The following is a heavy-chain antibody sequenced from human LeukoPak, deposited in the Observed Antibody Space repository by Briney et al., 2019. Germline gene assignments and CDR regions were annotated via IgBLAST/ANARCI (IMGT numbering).Heavy chain of an antibody. V-gene: IGHV1-2*02. Sequence: ASVKVSCKASGYTFTGYYMHWVRQAPGQGLEWMGWINPSSGGTNYAQKFQGRVTMTRDTSISTAYMELSRLRSDDTAVYYCARDLEMATINYYYYMDVWGKGTTVTVSS. J-gene: IGHJ6*03. D-gene: IGHD5-24*01. CDR2: INPSSGGT. CDR1: GYTFTGYY. CDR3: ARDLEMATINYYYYMDV.